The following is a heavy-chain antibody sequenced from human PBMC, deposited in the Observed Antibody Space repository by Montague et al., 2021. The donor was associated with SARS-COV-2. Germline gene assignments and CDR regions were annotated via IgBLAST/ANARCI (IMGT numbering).Heavy chain of an antibody. V-gene: IGHV4-59*08. CDR3: ARRALGYCSSTSCETALDI. D-gene: IGHD2-2*01. Sequence: SETLSLTCTVSGGSISSYYWSWIRQPPGKGLEWIGYIYYSGSTNYNPPLKSRVTISVDTSKNQFSLKLSSVTAADTAVYYCARRALGYCSSTSCETALDIWGQGTMVTVSS. CDR2: IYYSGST. CDR1: GGSISSYY. J-gene: IGHJ3*02.